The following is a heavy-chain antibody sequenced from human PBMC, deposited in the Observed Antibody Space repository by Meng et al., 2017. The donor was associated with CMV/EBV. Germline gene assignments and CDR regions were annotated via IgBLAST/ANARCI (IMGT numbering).Heavy chain of an antibody. CDR1: GGSISSSSYY. CDR2: IYYSGST. CDR3: ARGNRIAVADIFDY. V-gene: IGHV4-39*07. J-gene: IGHJ4*02. Sequence: SETLSLTCTVSGGSISSSSYYWGWIRQPPGKGLEWIGSIYYSGSTYHNPSLKSRVTISVDTSKNQFSLKLSSVTAADTAVYYCARGNRIAVADIFDYWGQGTLVTVSS. D-gene: IGHD6-19*01.